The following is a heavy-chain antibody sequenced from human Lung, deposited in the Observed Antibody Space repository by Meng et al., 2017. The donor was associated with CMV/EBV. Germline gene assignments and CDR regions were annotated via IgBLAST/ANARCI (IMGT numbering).Heavy chain of an antibody. D-gene: IGHD1-26*01. CDR3: ERLSGSDSWYFDL. J-gene: IGHJ2*01. CDR1: GFTFSSNA. Sequence: GGSLRLSCAASGFTFSSNAISWVRQAPGKGLEWVSNISGSGGSTYYADSVKGRFTISRDNSKNTLYLQMNSLGADDTAVYYCERLSGSDSWYFDLWGRGTLVTVSS. CDR2: ISGSGGST. V-gene: IGHV3-23*01.